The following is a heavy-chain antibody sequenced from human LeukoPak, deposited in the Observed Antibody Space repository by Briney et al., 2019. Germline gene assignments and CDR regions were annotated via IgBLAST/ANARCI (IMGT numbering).Heavy chain of an antibody. CDR2: IYDSGDT. CDR3: ARFGIYYYYMDV. CDR1: GASISDNY. V-gene: IGHV4-59*08. J-gene: IGHJ6*03. Sequence: SETLSLTCTVSGASISDNYWSWIRQPPGKGLEWIGYIYDSGDTKSNPSLESRVTMSVDTSKNQFSLKLSSVTAADTAVYCCARFGIYYYYMDVWGKGTTVTVSS. D-gene: IGHD3-10*01.